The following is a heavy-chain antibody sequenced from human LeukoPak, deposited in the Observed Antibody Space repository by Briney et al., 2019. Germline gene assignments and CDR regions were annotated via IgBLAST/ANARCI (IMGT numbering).Heavy chain of an antibody. J-gene: IGHJ4*02. Sequence: GGSLRLSCAASGFTFSSYSMNWVRQAPGKGLEWVSSISSSSYIYYADSVKGRFTISRDNAKNSLYLQMNSLRAEDTAVYYCARDLSYIVVVTAIFDYWGQGTLVTVSS. D-gene: IGHD2-21*02. CDR1: GFTFSSYS. CDR2: ISSSSYI. CDR3: ARDLSYIVVVTAIFDY. V-gene: IGHV3-21*01.